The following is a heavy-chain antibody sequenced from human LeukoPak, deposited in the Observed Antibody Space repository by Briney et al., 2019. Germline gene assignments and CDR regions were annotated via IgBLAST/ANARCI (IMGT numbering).Heavy chain of an antibody. CDR3: VKDGGMATIFDF. V-gene: IGHV3-64D*09. CDR2: ITYNGGST. D-gene: IGHD5-24*01. J-gene: IGHJ4*02. Sequence: GGSLRLSCSASGFTFSTPAMHWVRQAPGKGLEYVSFITYNGGSTYNADSVKGRFTISRDNSRNTLYLQMSSLRAEDTAVYHCVKDGGMATIFDFWGQGTLVTVSS. CDR1: GFTFSTPA.